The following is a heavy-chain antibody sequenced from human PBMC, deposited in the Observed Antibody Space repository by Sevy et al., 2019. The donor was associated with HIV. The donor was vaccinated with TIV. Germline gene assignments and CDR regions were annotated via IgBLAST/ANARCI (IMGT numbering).Heavy chain of an antibody. D-gene: IGHD4-17*01. V-gene: IGHV3-15*01. CDR1: GFTFSNAW. Sequence: GGSLRLSCAASGFTFSNAWMSWVRQAPGKGLEWVGRIKIKTDGGTTDYAAPVKGRFTISRDDSKNTLYLQMNSLKTEDTAVYYCTTDTYGDEGYYYYGMDVWGQGTTVTVSS. CDR2: IKIKTDGGTT. J-gene: IGHJ6*02. CDR3: TTDTYGDEGYYYYGMDV.